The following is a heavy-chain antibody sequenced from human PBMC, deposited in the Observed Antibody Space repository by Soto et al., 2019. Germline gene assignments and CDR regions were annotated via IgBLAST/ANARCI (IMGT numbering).Heavy chain of an antibody. Sequence: SVKVSCKASGGTFSSYTISWVRQAPGQGLEWMGRIIPILGIANYAQKFQGRVTITADKSTSTAYMELSSLRSEDTAVYYCATIPYSGYAFYYYYMDVWGKGTTVTVSS. J-gene: IGHJ6*03. V-gene: IGHV1-69*02. CDR2: IIPILGIA. D-gene: IGHD5-12*01. CDR3: ATIPYSGYAFYYYYMDV. CDR1: GGTFSSYT.